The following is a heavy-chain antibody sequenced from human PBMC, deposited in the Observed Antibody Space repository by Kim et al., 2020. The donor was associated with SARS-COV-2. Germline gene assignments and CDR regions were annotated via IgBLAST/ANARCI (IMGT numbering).Heavy chain of an antibody. V-gene: IGHV4-59*01. Sequence: SETLSLTCTVSGGSISSYYWSWIRQPPGKGLEWIGYNYYSGSTNYNHSLKSRVTISVDTSKNQFSLKLSSVTAADTAVYYWARVVTMVQGVIIAPYYYYYMDVWGKGTTVTVSS. CDR1: GGSISSYY. CDR2: NYYSGST. D-gene: IGHD3-10*01. J-gene: IGHJ6*03. CDR3: ARVVTMVQGVIIAPYYYYYMDV.